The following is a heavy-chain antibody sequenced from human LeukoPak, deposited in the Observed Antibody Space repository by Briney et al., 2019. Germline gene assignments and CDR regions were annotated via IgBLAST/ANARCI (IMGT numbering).Heavy chain of an antibody. Sequence: GGSLRLSCAASGFTFSISAMHWVRQAPGKGLEWVAVISSDGRNKYYADSVKGRFTVSRDNSKSTLFLQMSTLRAEDTAVYYCATLTGTTGSDDYWGQGTLVTVSS. V-gene: IGHV3-30*04. D-gene: IGHD1-20*01. CDR3: ATLTGTTGSDDY. CDR1: GFTFSISA. J-gene: IGHJ4*02. CDR2: ISSDGRNK.